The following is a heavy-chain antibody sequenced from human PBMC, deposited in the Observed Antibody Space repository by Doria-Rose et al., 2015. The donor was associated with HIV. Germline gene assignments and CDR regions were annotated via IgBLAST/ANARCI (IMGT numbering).Heavy chain of an antibody. CDR1: SHG. CDR2: IRYDGSNK. D-gene: IGHD3-10*01. CDR3: AKTSGSSLDY. V-gene: IGHV3-30*02. Sequence: SHGMQWVRQAPGKGLEWVAFIRYDGSNKYYADSVKGRFTISRDNSKKTLYLQMNRLTAEDTAVYYCAKTSGSSLDYWGQGTLVTVSS. J-gene: IGHJ4*02.